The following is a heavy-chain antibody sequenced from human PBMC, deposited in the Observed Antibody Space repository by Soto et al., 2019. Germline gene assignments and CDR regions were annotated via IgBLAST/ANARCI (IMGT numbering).Heavy chain of an antibody. CDR2: IYYSVST. CDR3: ARDLAPGIAAAGHVSNWFEP. CDR1: GGSISSGGYY. D-gene: IGHD6-13*01. V-gene: IGHV4-31*03. J-gene: IGHJ5*02. Sequence: TLSLTCTVSGGSISSGGYYWSWIRHHPGKGLEWIGYIYYSVSTYYNPSLKSRVTISVDTSKNQFSLKLSSVTAADTAVYYCARDLAPGIAAAGHVSNWFEPWGKGNMVNVSS.